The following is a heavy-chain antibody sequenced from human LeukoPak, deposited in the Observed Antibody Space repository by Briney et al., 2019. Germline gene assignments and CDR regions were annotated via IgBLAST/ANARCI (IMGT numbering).Heavy chain of an antibody. CDR1: GFTFSSYW. J-gene: IGHJ4*02. Sequence: QTGGSLRLSCAASGFTFSSYWMSWVRQAPGKGLEWVANIKQDGSEKYYVDSVKGRFTISRDNSKNSLYLHMNSLRAEDTAVYYCAKTRLQWELGRGGYYFDYWGQGTLVTVSS. CDR2: IKQDGSEK. V-gene: IGHV3-7*03. D-gene: IGHD1-26*01. CDR3: AKTRLQWELGRGGYYFDY.